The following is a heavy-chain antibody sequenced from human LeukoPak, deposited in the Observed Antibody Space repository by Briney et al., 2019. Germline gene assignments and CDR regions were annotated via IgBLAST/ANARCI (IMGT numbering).Heavy chain of an antibody. Sequence: PGGSLRLSCAASGFTFDDYAMRWVRQAPGKGLEWVSLISWDGGSTYYADSVKGRFTISRDNSKNSLYLQMNSLRAEDTALYYCAKGHGDYDRYFDLWGRGTLVTVSS. CDR1: GFTFDDYA. J-gene: IGHJ2*01. D-gene: IGHD4-17*01. CDR2: ISWDGGST. CDR3: AKGHGDYDRYFDL. V-gene: IGHV3-43D*03.